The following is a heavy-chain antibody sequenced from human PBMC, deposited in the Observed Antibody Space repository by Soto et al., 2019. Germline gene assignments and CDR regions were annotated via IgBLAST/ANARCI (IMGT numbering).Heavy chain of an antibody. CDR1: GGSISSYY. CDR3: ARTYYYDSSGYYFDY. D-gene: IGHD3-22*01. CDR2: IYYSGST. V-gene: IGHV4-59*08. J-gene: IGHJ4*02. Sequence: SETLSLTCTVSGGSISSYYWSWIRQPPGKGLEWIGYIYYSGSTNYNPSLKSRVTISVDTSKNQFSLKLSSVTAADTAVYYCARTYYYDSSGYYFDYWGQGTLVTVSS.